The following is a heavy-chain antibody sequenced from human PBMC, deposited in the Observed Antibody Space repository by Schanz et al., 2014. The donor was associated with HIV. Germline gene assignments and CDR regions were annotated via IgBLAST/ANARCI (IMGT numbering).Heavy chain of an antibody. V-gene: IGHV3-33*08. J-gene: IGHJ6*02. D-gene: IGHD1-26*01. CDR2: TWYDGSNK. CDR1: GFTFSDFG. Sequence: ESGGGVVQPGRSLRLSCAASGFTFSDFGMHWVRQAPGKGLEWVAVTWYDGSNKYYADSVKGRFTISRDNAKNTLYLQMDSLRAEDTAVYYCARTSRIVIPDRDPRLSYLYGMDVWGQGTTVTVSS. CDR3: ARTSRIVIPDRDPRLSYLYGMDV.